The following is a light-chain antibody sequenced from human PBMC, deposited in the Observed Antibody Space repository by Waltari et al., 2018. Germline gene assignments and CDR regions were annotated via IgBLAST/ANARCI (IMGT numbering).Light chain of an antibody. CDR3: QYYGASRGPIT. V-gene: IGKV3-20*01. J-gene: IGKJ5*01. Sequence: EVVMTQSPATLSVSPGERVPLSCRASQSAKTSLAWYQQPPGQAPRPLIYRASTRAAGVPDGFSGSGSGTDFTLTISRLEPEDFGVYYCQYYGASRGPITFGQGTRLEIK. CDR2: RAS. CDR1: QSAKTS.